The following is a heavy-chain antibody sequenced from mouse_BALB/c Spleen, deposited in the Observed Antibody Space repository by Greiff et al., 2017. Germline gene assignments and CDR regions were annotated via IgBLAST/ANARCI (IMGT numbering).Heavy chain of an antibody. J-gene: IGHJ2*01. CDR1: GFSLTSYG. CDR2: IWAGGST. CDR3: ARGYDGYLNYFDY. V-gene: IGHV2-9*02. D-gene: IGHD2-3*01. Sequence: QVQLQQSGPGLVAPSQSLSITCTVSGFSLTSYGVHWVRQPPGKGLEWLGVIWAGGSTNYNSALMSRLSISKDNSKSQVFLKMNSLQANDTAIYYCARGYDGYLNYFDYWGQGTTLTVSS.